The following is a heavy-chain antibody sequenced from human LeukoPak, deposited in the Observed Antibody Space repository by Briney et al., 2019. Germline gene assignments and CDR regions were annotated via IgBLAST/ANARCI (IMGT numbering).Heavy chain of an antibody. Sequence: ASVKVSCKASGYTFTSYYMHWVRQAPGRGLEWMGIINPSGGSTSYAQKFQGRVTMTRDTSTSTVYMELSSLRSEDTAVYYCARGIVVVPAARGLDYWGQGTLVTVSS. CDR2: INPSGGST. J-gene: IGHJ4*02. CDR3: ARGIVVVPAARGLDY. V-gene: IGHV1-46*01. D-gene: IGHD2-2*01. CDR1: GYTFTSYY.